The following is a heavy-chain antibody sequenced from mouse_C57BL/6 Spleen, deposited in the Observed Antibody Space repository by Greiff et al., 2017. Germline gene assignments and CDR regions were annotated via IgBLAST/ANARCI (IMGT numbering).Heavy chain of an antibody. J-gene: IGHJ3*01. D-gene: IGHD2-4*01. V-gene: IGHV1-69*01. CDR1: GYTFTSYW. CDR3: ARSYDYGFAY. Sequence: QSCKASGYTFTSYWMHWVKQRPGQGLEWIGEIDPSDSYTNYNQKFKGKSTLTVDKSSSTAYMQLSSLTSEDSAVYYCARSYDYGFAYWGQGTLVTVSA. CDR2: IDPSDSYT.